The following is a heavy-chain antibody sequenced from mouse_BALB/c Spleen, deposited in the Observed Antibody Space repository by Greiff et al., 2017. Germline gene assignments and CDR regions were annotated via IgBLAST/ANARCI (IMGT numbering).Heavy chain of an antibody. J-gene: IGHJ4*01. Sequence: EVNVVESGGDLVKPGGSLKLSCAASGFTFSSYGMSWVRQTPDKRLEWVATISSGGSYTYYPDSVKGRFTISRDNAKNTLYLQMSSLKSEDTAMYYCATQLTGTSMDYWGQGTSVTVSS. D-gene: IGHD4-1*01. CDR2: ISSGGSYT. V-gene: IGHV5-6*01. CDR3: ATQLTGTSMDY. CDR1: GFTFSSYG.